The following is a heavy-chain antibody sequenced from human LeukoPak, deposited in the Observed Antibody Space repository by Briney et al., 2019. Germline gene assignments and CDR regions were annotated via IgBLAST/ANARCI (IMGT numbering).Heavy chain of an antibody. J-gene: IGHJ4*02. CDR1: GFTFDDYG. V-gene: IGHV3-20*04. Sequence: GGSLRLSCAASGFTFDDYGMSWVRQAPGEGLEWVSGFNWNGGSTGYADSVKGRFTISRDNAKNSLYLQMNSLRAEDTALYYCARVSGLGSYYDSSGYPDYWGQGTLVTVSS. D-gene: IGHD3-22*01. CDR3: ARVSGLGSYYDSSGYPDY. CDR2: FNWNGGST.